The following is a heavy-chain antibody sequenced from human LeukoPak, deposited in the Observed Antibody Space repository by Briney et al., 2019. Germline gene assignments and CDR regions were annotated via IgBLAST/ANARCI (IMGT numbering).Heavy chain of an antibody. CDR3: ARDLAPYCSSTSCPPHDAFDI. J-gene: IGHJ3*02. CDR1: GFTFSSYA. D-gene: IGHD2-2*01. CDR2: ISSSGSTI. Sequence: GGSLRLSCAASGFTFSSYAMSWVRQAPGKGLEWVSYISSSGSTIYYADSVKGRFTISRDNAKNSLYLQMNSLRAEDTAVYYCARDLAPYCSSTSCPPHDAFDIWGQGTMVTVSS. V-gene: IGHV3-48*03.